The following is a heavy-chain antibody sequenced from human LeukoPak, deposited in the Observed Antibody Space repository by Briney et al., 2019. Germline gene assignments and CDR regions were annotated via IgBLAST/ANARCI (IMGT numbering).Heavy chain of an antibody. CDR2: ISDDGSNK. J-gene: IGHJ4*02. CDR3: ARDLGGLSVIAAQDY. CDR1: GFTFSKYA. D-gene: IGHD6-6*01. V-gene: IGHV3-30-3*01. Sequence: GGSLRLSCAASGFTFSKYAMHWVRQAPGKGLEWVAVISDDGSNKYYADSVKGRFTISRDNSKSTLYLQMNSLGVEDTAVYYCARDLGGLSVIAAQDYWGQGTLVTVSS.